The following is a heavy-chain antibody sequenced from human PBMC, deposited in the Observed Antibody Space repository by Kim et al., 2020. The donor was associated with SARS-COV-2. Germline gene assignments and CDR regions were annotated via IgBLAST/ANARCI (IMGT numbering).Heavy chain of an antibody. Sequence: SETLSLTCTVSGGSISSGAYYWTWIRQHPGKGLEWIGYIYYRGITYYNPSLKSRLTISIDTSKKQFSLNLNSVTAADTAVYYCARGISEYYYAMDVWGQGTTVTVSS. J-gene: IGHJ6*02. V-gene: IGHV4-31*03. D-gene: IGHD6-25*01. CDR2: IYYRGIT. CDR3: ARGISEYYYAMDV. CDR1: GGSISSGAYY.